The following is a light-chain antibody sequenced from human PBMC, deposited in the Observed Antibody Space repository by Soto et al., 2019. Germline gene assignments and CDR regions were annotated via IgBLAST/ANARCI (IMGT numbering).Light chain of an antibody. CDR3: CSYAGSYTYV. V-gene: IGLV2-11*01. J-gene: IGLJ1*01. Sequence: QSALTQPRSLSGSPGQPVTISCTGPRRVVGGYNYVSWYQQHPGKAPKLMIYDVSKRPSGVPDRFSGSKSGNTASLTISGLQAEDEADYYCCSYAGSYTYVFGTGTKLTVL. CDR1: RRVVGGYNY. CDR2: DVS.